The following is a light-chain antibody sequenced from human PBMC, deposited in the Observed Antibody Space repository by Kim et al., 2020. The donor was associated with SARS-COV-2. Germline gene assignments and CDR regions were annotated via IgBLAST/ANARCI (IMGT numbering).Light chain of an antibody. V-gene: IGLV2-14*03. CDR3: SSYTSSSTLV. CDR1: SGDVGGYNY. J-gene: IGLJ2*01. Sequence: QSALTQPASMSGSPGQWITISCTGTSGDVGGYNYVSWYQQHPGKAHKLIIYNVNNRPSGVPNRFSGSKSGNTASLTISGLQAEDEADYYCSSYTSSSTLVFGGGTQLTVL. CDR2: NVN.